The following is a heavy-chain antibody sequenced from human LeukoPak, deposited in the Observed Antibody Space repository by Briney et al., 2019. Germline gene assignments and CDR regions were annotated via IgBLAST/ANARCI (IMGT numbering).Heavy chain of an antibody. Sequence: PSETLSLTCTVPGGSINIYYWSWVRQPAGKGLEWIGRIQTSGTTRYNSSLESRVTMSVDTSKNQFSLKVTSVTAADTAVYYCARRFPGGYGDYFDYWGHGILVTVST. CDR1: GGSINIYY. V-gene: IGHV4-4*07. J-gene: IGHJ4*01. CDR2: IQTSGTT. CDR3: ARRFPGGYGDYFDY. D-gene: IGHD4-17*01.